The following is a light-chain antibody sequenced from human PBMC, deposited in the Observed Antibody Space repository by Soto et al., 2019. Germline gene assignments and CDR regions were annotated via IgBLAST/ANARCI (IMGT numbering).Light chain of an antibody. J-gene: IGKJ1*01. Sequence: DIQMTQSPSTLSASVGDRVTITCRASQSISSWLAWYQQKPGKAPKLLIYKASSLESGVPARFSGSGSGTEFTLTISSLQPDEFATSYCQQYNSIAGTFGQGTKVEIK. V-gene: IGKV1-5*03. CDR1: QSISSW. CDR3: QQYNSIAGT. CDR2: KAS.